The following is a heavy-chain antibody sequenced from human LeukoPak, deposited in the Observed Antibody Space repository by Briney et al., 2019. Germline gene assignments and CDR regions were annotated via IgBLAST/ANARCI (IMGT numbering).Heavy chain of an antibody. CDR1: GYTLTEFS. D-gene: IGHD6-19*01. J-gene: IGHJ4*02. Sequence: ASVEVSCKVSGYTLTEFSMHWVRQAPGKGLEWMGGFDPEDGETIYAQKFQGRVTMTEDTSTDTAYMELSSLRSKDTAVYYCATEGIAVAAGPLGHWGQGTLVTVSS. V-gene: IGHV1-24*01. CDR3: ATEGIAVAAGPLGH. CDR2: FDPEDGET.